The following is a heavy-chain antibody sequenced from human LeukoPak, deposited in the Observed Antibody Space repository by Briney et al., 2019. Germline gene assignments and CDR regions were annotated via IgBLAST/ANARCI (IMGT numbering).Heavy chain of an antibody. CDR2: VRYDGNNK. CDR3: AKDTAAAKYYFDY. V-gene: IGHV3-30*02. Sequence: GGSLRLSCAASGFIFSSFGVHWVRQAPGKGLEWVAFVRYDGNNKYSADSVKGRFTISRDNSKSTLYLQMDSLRAEDTAVYYCAKDTAAAKYYFDYGGQGNLVTVSS. J-gene: IGHJ4*02. D-gene: IGHD6-13*01. CDR1: GFIFSSFG.